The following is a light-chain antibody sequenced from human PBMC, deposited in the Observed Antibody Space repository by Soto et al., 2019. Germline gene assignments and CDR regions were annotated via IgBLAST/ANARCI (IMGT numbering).Light chain of an antibody. CDR1: QSISSN. Sequence: EIVMTQSPATLSVSPGERATLSCRASQSISSNLAWYQQKPGQAPRLLIYGESTRATGIPARFSGSGSGTEFTLTISSLQSEDFAVVYCQQYNIWHPWTFGQGTKVEIK. CDR2: GES. V-gene: IGKV3D-15*01. CDR3: QQYNIWHPWT. J-gene: IGKJ1*01.